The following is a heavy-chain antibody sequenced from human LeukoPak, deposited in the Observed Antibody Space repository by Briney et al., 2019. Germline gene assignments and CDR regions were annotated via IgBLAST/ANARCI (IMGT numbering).Heavy chain of an antibody. CDR2: INHSGSI. CDR3: ARHSTGTTINWFDP. D-gene: IGHD1-7*01. CDR1: GGSFSGYY. Sequence: PSETLSLTCAVYGGSFSGYYWSWIRQPPGKGLEWIGEINHSGSINYNPSLKSRVTISVDTSKNQFSLKLSSVTAADTAVYYCARHSTGTTINWFDPWGQGTLVTVSS. J-gene: IGHJ5*02. V-gene: IGHV4-34*01.